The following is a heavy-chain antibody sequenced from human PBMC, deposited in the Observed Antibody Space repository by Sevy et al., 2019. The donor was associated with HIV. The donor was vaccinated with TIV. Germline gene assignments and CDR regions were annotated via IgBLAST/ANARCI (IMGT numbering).Heavy chain of an antibody. V-gene: IGHV1-18*01. D-gene: IGHD3-10*02. CDR1: GYTFSSYA. CDR2: VSAYNGNT. CDR3: AGLYSAYMDV. Sequence: ASVKVSCKASGYTFSSYAISWVRQAPGQGLEWMGWVSAYNGNTNYAQKLQRRVTMTTDTSTSTTYMELTSLRSDDTAVYYCAGLYSAYMDVWGKGTTVTVSS. J-gene: IGHJ6*03.